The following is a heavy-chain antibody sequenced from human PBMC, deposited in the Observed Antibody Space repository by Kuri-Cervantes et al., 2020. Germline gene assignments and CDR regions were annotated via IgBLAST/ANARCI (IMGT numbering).Heavy chain of an antibody. CDR2: ISYDGSNK. J-gene: IGHJ6*02. Sequence: GGSLRLSCAASGFTFSSYAMHWVRQAPGKGLEWVAVISYDGSNKYYADSVKGRFTISRDNSKNTLYLQMNSLRAGDTAVYYCARDSGSYSTYGMDVWGQGTTVTVSS. CDR3: ARDSGSYSTYGMDV. V-gene: IGHV3-30-3*01. D-gene: IGHD1-26*01. CDR1: GFTFSSYA.